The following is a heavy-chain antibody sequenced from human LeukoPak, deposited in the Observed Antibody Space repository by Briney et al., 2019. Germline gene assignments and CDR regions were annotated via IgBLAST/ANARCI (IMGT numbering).Heavy chain of an antibody. Sequence: GGSVEVSWDASGYTFTSYFLRWVRQAPGQGIEWMGIMNTSGGSTSYAQKFQGRVTMTGDTSTSTLYMELTSLTSEDTAVYYCARGGMGIQLWPFDYWGQGTLVTVSS. CDR1: GYTFTSYF. V-gene: IGHV1-46*01. J-gene: IGHJ4*02. CDR2: MNTSGGST. D-gene: IGHD5-18*01. CDR3: ARGGMGIQLWPFDY.